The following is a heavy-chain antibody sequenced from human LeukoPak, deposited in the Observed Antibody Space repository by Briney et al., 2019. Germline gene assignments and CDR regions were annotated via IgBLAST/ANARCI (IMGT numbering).Heavy chain of an antibody. V-gene: IGHV4-30-4*08. J-gene: IGHJ4*02. CDR3: ARVQAVFYYDSSGYFDY. Sequence: SQTLSLTCTVSGGSISSGDYYWSWIRQPPGKGLEWLGYIYYGGSTYYNPSLKSRVTISVDTSKNQFSLKLSSVTAADTAVYYCARVQAVFYYDSSGYFDYWGQGTLVTVSS. D-gene: IGHD3-22*01. CDR1: GGSISSGDYY. CDR2: IYYGGST.